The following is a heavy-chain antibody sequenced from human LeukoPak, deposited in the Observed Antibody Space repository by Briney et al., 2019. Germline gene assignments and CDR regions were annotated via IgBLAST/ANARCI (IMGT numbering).Heavy chain of an antibody. V-gene: IGHV3-21*01. Sequence: GGSLRLSCAASGFTFSSYSMYWVRQAPGKGLEWVSSISSSSSYIYYADSVKGRFTISRDNAKNSLYLQMNSLRAEDTAVYYCARDGVAGHYYFDYWGQGTLVTVSS. CDR1: GFTFSSYS. J-gene: IGHJ4*02. D-gene: IGHD6-19*01. CDR3: ARDGVAGHYYFDY. CDR2: ISSSSSYI.